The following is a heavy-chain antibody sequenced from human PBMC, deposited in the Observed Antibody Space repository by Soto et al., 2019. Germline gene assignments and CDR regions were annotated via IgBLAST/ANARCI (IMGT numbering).Heavy chain of an antibody. D-gene: IGHD3-3*01. CDR3: ARASLYYDFWSGHRPDYFDY. CDR2: IYYSGST. Sequence: SETLSLTCTVSGGSISSGDYYWSWIRQPPGKGLEWIGYIYYSGSTYYNPSLKSRVTISVDTSKNQFSLKLSSVTAADTAVYYCARASLYYDFWSGHRPDYFDYWGQGTLVPVSS. J-gene: IGHJ4*02. CDR1: GGSISSGDYY. V-gene: IGHV4-30-4*01.